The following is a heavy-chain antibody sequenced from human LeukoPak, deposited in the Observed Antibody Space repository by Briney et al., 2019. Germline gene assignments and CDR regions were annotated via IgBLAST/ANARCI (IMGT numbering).Heavy chain of an antibody. CDR1: RITFSNYA. V-gene: IGHV3-30-3*01. J-gene: IGHJ4*02. CDR3: ASGLGVATTRVGY. CDR2: ISKDGSNK. Sequence: GGSLRLSCAASRITFSNYAMHWVRQAPGKGLEWVAVISKDGSNKNYADSVKGRFTLSRDNSKNTLYLQMNSLRAEDTAVYYCASGLGVATTRVGYWGQGTLVTVSS. D-gene: IGHD5-12*01.